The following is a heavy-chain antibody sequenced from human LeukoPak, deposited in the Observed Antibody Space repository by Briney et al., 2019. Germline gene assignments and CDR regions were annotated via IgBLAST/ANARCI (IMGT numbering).Heavy chain of an antibody. J-gene: IGHJ6*03. CDR1: GFTFSNAW. V-gene: IGHV3-15*01. CDR3: TRAVPYSVATEEYYYYYYYMDV. Sequence: GGSLRLSCAASGFTFSNAWMSWVRQAPGKGLEWVGRIKSKAYGGTTEYAASVKGRFTISRDDSKSIAYLQMNSLKTEDTAVYYCTRAVPYSVATEEYYYYYYYMDVWGKGTTVTISS. CDR2: IKSKAYGGTT. D-gene: IGHD5-12*01.